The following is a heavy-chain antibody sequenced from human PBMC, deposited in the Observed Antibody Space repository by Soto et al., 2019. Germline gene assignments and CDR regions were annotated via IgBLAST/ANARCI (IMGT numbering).Heavy chain of an antibody. V-gene: IGHV5-10-1*01. J-gene: IGHJ4*02. Sequence: GESLKISCKGSGYSFTSYWISWVRQMPGKGLEWMGRIDPSDSYTNYSPSFQGHVTISADKSISTAYLQWCSLKASDTAMYYCARHLLDYGSGSYPYDYWGQGTLVTVSS. D-gene: IGHD3-10*01. CDR2: IDPSDSYT. CDR1: GYSFTSYW. CDR3: ARHLLDYGSGSYPYDY.